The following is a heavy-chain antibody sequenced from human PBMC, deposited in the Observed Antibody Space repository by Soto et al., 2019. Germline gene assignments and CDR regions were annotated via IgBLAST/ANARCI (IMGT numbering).Heavy chain of an antibody. CDR3: ARSHDYYALGSEFST. V-gene: IGHV1-24*01. J-gene: IGHJ5*02. CDR2: FDPEDGET. D-gene: IGHD3-10*01. CDR1: GYTPTELS. Sequence: ASVKGPCKVSGYTPTELSMHSVRQAPEKRLEWMGGFDPEDGETIYAQKFQGRVTMTRDTSTSTVYLELSSLRSEDTAVYYCARSHDYYALGSEFSTWGEGTLVTGSS.